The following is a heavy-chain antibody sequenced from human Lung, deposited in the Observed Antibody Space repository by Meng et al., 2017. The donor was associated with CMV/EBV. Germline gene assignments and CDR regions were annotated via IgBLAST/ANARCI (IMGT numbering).Heavy chain of an antibody. CDR2: ISSSGSTI. CDR1: GFTFSDYY. Sequence: GGSLRLXXAASGFTFSDYYMSWIRQAPGKGLEWVSYISSSGSTIYYADSVKGRFTISRDNAKNSLYLQMNSLRAEDTAVYYCARARRVAGDYFDYWGQRTLVTVSS. V-gene: IGHV3-11*01. J-gene: IGHJ4*02. CDR3: ARARRVAGDYFDY. D-gene: IGHD3-3*01.